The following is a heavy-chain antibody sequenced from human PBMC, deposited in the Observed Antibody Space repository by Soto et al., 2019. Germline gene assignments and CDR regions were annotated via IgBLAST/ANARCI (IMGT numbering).Heavy chain of an antibody. CDR1: GFTFSSYG. D-gene: IGHD3-10*01. J-gene: IGHJ6*03. Sequence: PGGSLRLSCAASGFTFSSYGMHWVRQAPGKGLEWVAVISYDGSNKYYADSVKGRFTISRDNSKNTLYLQMNSLRAEDTALYYCAKDQGEGSGSYYNPVYYMDVWGKGTTVTVSS. CDR2: ISYDGSNK. V-gene: IGHV3-30*18. CDR3: AKDQGEGSGSYYNPVYYMDV.